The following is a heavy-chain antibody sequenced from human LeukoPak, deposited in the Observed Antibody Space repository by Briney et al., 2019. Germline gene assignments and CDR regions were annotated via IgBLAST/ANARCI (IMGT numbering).Heavy chain of an antibody. D-gene: IGHD3-3*02. CDR2: IKQDGSEK. J-gene: IGHJ4*02. CDR3: ARVHSIFGVVMYYFDY. CDR1: GFTFSSYW. V-gene: IGHV3-7*01. Sequence: GGSLRLSCAASGFTFSSYWMSWVRQAPGKGLEWVANIKQDGSEKYYVDSVKGRFTISRDNAKNSLYLQMNSLRAEDTAVYYRARVHSIFGVVMYYFDYWGQGTLVTLSS.